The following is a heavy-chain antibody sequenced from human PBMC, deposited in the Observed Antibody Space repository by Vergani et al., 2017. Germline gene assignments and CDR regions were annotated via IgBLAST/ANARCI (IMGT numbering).Heavy chain of an antibody. V-gene: IGHV3-49*04. CDR3: TRDRLDDSYAYFDY. D-gene: IGHD3-16*01. CDR2: VRNKEDGGIP. CDR1: GFTFTDYG. Sequence: EVQLVESGGGLEQPGRSLRLSCRASGFTFTDYGISWVRQAPGKGLEWVGFVRNKEDGGIPEHAASVKGRFTISRDDSKAIAYLQMNSLKTEDTAVYYCTRDRLDDSYAYFDYWGQGTLVTVSP. J-gene: IGHJ4*02.